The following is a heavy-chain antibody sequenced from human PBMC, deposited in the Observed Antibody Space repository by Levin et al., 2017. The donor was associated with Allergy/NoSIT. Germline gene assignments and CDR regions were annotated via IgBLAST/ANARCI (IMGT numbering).Heavy chain of an antibody. D-gene: IGHD4-17*01. CDR2: INHSGST. CDR1: GGSFSGYY. J-gene: IGHJ4*02. CDR3: ARGPYGDPRQRPFDY. V-gene: IGHV4-34*01. Sequence: PSETLSLTCAVYGGSFSGYYWSWIRQPPGKGLEWIGEINHSGSTNYNPSLKSRVTISVDTSKNQFSLKLSSVTAADTAVYYCARGPYGDPRQRPFDYWGQGTLVTVSS.